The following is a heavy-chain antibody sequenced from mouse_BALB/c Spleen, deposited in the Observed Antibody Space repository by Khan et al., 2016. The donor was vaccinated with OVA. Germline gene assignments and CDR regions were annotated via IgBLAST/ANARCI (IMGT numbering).Heavy chain of an antibody. J-gene: IGHJ3*01. V-gene: IGHV5-6*01. Sequence: EVELVESGGDLVKSGGSLKLSCAASGFTFSPYSMSWVRQTPDKRLEWVATISSDGDYTYYPDSVKGRFNISIDNAKNTLYLQMSTLKSDDTAMYYCATHLTGSFAYWGQGTLVTVSA. CDR2: ISSDGDYT. D-gene: IGHD4-1*01. CDR3: ATHLTGSFAY. CDR1: GFTFSPYS.